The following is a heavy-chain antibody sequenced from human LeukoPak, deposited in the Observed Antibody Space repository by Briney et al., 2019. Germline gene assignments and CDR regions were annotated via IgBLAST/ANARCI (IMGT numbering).Heavy chain of an antibody. Sequence: GGSLRLSCAASGFTVSSNYMSWVRQAPGKGLEWVSVIYSGGSTYYADSVKGRFTISRDNSKNTLYLQMNSLRAEDTAVCYCARQGAYDFWSGYYPNWFDPWGQGTLVTVSS. J-gene: IGHJ5*02. V-gene: IGHV3-66*02. CDR2: IYSGGST. CDR3: ARQGAYDFWSGYYPNWFDP. CDR1: GFTVSSNY. D-gene: IGHD3-3*01.